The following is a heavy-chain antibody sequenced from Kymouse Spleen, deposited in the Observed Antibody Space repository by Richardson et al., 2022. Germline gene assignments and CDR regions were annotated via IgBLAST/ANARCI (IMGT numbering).Heavy chain of an antibody. CDR3: TTDRERPYYYYGMDV. D-gene: IGHD1-1*01,IGHD1-20*01,IGHD6-6*01. Sequence: EVQLVESGGGLVKPGGSLRLSCAASGFTFSNAWMSWVRQAPGKGLEWVGRIKSKTDGGTTDYAAPVKGRFTISRDDSKNTLYLQMNSLKTEDTAVYYCTTDRERPYYYYGMDVWGQGTTVTVSS. CDR1: GFTFSNAW. J-gene: IGHJ6*02. CDR2: IKSKTDGGTT. V-gene: IGHV3-15*01.